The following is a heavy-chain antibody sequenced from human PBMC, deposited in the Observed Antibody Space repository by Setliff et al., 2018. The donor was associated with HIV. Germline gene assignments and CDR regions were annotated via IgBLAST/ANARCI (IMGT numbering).Heavy chain of an antibody. D-gene: IGHD4-17*01. CDR2: IYYSGST. J-gene: IGHJ6*03. CDR1: GGSISSSSYY. Sequence: SETLSLTCTVSGGSISSSSYYWGWIRQPPGKGLEWIGSIYYSGSTYYNPSLKSRVTISVDTSKNQFSLKLSSVTAADTAVFYCARGLKNEVDYGGNSKYYSYYYMDVWGKGTTVTVSS. CDR3: ARGLKNEVDYGGNSKYYSYYYMDV. V-gene: IGHV4-39*01.